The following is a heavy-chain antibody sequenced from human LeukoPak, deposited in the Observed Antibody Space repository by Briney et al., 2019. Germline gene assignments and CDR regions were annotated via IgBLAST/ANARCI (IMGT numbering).Heavy chain of an antibody. D-gene: IGHD2/OR15-2a*01. J-gene: IGHJ4*02. CDR2: IWSDGNTK. CDR3: AKQRRFREYFFDY. V-gene: IGHV3-33*06. CDR1: GFTFRSYG. Sequence: GRSLRLSXEASGFTFRSYGMHWVRQAPGKGLEWVAVIWSDGNTKYYADSVEGRFNISRDNSKNTLFLQMDSLRVEDTAVYFRAKQRRFREYFFDYWGQGTLVTVSS.